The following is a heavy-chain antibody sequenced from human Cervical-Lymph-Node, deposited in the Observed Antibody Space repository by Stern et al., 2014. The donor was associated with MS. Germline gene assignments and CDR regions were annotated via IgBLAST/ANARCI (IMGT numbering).Heavy chain of an antibody. CDR3: ARGGRSSSLDY. J-gene: IGHJ4*02. Sequence: VQLVQSGGGLVPPGGSLRLSCEDSGLSFRTSFMHWVCQASGKGRVSVSRMDSDESIRAYADSVSGRFIITRDNAKNTLYLQMNSLRAEDTAVYYCARGGRSSSLDYCGQGTLVTVPS. CDR2: MDSDESIR. D-gene: IGHD6-6*01. V-gene: IGHV3-74*02. CDR1: GLSFRTSF.